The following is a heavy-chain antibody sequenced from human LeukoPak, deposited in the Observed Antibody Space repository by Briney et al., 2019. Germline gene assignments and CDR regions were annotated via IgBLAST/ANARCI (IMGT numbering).Heavy chain of an antibody. D-gene: IGHD3-22*01. V-gene: IGHV1-24*01. CDR3: ATGQPRITMIVVVPGGYYFDY. CDR1: GYTLTELS. Sequence: ASVKVSCKVSGYTLTELSMHWVRQAPGKGLEWMGGFDPEDVETIYAQKFQGRVTMTEDTSTDTAYMELSSLRSEDTAVYYCATGQPRITMIVVVPGGYYFDYWGQETLVTVSS. J-gene: IGHJ4*02. CDR2: FDPEDVET.